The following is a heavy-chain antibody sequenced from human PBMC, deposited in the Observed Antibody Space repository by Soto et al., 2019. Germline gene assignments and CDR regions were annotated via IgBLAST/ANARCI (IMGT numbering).Heavy chain of an antibody. CDR1: GGSVSGYY. Sequence: PSETLSLTCTVSGGSVSGYYWSWIRQPPGKGLEWIAYIHYTGSSNSNPSLESRVTMSVDTSKNQFSLKLSSVTAADTAVYYCARHSNEYIKSLDYLGKATLVT. CDR3: ARHSNEYIKSLDY. D-gene: IGHD1-1*01. J-gene: IGHJ4*02. V-gene: IGHV4-59*08. CDR2: IHYTGSS.